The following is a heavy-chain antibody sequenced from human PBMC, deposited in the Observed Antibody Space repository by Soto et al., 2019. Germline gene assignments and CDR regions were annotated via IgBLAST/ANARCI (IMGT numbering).Heavy chain of an antibody. CDR3: PKPIRTSSPLILPDDAFDI. Sequence: ASVTYTCAVSGYTLTEVSMHWVRQAPGKGLEWMGGFGPEDGETIYAQKVQGRVTMNEDPSKETAYMELSSVRFEDTAVYYCPKPIRTSSPLILPDDAFDIWGQGTTV. D-gene: IGHD1-26*01. J-gene: IGHJ3*02. CDR1: GYTLTEVS. V-gene: IGHV1-24*01. CDR2: FGPEDGET.